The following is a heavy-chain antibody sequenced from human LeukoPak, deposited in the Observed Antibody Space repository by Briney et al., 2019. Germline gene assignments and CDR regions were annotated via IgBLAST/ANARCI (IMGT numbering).Heavy chain of an antibody. CDR1: GFTFSSYG. CDR2: ISYDGSNK. CDR3: AKDLIWFGTRPSGFDP. J-gene: IGHJ5*02. V-gene: IGHV3-30*18. D-gene: IGHD3-10*01. Sequence: PGGSLRLSCAASGFTFSSYGMHWVRQAPGKGLEWVAVISYDGSNKYYADSVRGRFTISRDNSKNGLYLQMNSLRAEDTAVYYCAKDLIWFGTRPSGFDPWGQGTLVTVSS.